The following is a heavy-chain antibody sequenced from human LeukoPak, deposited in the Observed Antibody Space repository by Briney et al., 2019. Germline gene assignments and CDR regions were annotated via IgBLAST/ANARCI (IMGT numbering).Heavy chain of an antibody. V-gene: IGHV1-2*02. CDR1: GYTFTGYY. CDR3: ARGYCSGGTCYLVENWLDP. CDR2: INPNSGGT. J-gene: IGHJ5*02. D-gene: IGHD2-15*01. Sequence: SVKVSCKASGYTFTGYYMHWVRQAPGQGLEWMGWINPNSGGTDYAQNFQGRVTMTRDTSISTAYMELSRLRSDDTAVYYCARGYCSGGTCYLVENWLDPWGQGTLVTVSS.